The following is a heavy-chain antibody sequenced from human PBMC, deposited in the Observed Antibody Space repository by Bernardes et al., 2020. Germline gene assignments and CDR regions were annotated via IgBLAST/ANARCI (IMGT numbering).Heavy chain of an antibody. CDR3: ARDQGQLVLIYYYGMDV. D-gene: IGHD6-6*01. CDR1: GFTFSSYA. J-gene: IGHJ6*02. CDR2: ISGRGGTT. V-gene: IGHV3-23*01. Sequence: VGSLIRSCAASGFTFSSYAMNWVRQAPGQGLEWVSDISGRGGTTNYADSVKGRFTISRDNSKNTLYLQMSSLRAEDTAVYYCARDQGQLVLIYYYGMDVWGQGTTVTVSS.